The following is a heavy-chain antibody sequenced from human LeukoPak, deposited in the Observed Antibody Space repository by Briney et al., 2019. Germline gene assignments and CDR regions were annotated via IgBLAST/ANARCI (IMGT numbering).Heavy chain of an antibody. CDR3: ARGRELTMKVVVVYGMYG. Sequence: GGSLTLPWAASGFPFSRYRLNWVRQAPGKGPEWISYISSSSSTIYFADSVKGRFNLSRDNAKNSLYLQMDSMRGEDAAVYDCARGRELTMKVVVVYGMYGWGQGTTVSVS. V-gene: IGHV3-48*01. J-gene: IGHJ6*02. D-gene: IGHD3-22*01. CDR1: GFPFSRYR. CDR2: ISSSSSTI.